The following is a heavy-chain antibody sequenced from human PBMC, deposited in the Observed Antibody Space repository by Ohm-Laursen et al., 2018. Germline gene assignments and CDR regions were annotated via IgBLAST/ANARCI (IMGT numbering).Heavy chain of an antibody. CDR3: ARNGRVAARGGVFFDY. Sequence: TLSLTWAVSGYSISSGYYWSWIRQHPGKGLEWIGYIYYSGSTYYNPSLKSRVTISVDTSKNQFSLKLSSVTAADTAVYYCARNGRVAARGGVFFDYWGQGTLVTVSS. V-gene: IGHV4-31*11. CDR2: IYYSGST. J-gene: IGHJ4*02. D-gene: IGHD6-13*01. CDR1: GYSISSGYY.